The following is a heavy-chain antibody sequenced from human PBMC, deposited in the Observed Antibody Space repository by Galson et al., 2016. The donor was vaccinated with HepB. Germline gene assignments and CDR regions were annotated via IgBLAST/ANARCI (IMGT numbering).Heavy chain of an antibody. CDR1: GFTFSSYT. V-gene: IGHV3-48*02. J-gene: IGHJ2*01. CDR2: ISSSSSSI. Sequence: SLRLSCAASGFTFSSYTMNWVRQAPGKGLEWVSYISSSSSSIYYADSVKGRFTIPRDNAKNSLYLQMNSLRDEDTAVYYCATRYCNGGSCYSAAPGYWYFDLGGRGTLVTVSS. D-gene: IGHD2-15*01. CDR3: ATRYCNGGSCYSAAPGYWYFDL.